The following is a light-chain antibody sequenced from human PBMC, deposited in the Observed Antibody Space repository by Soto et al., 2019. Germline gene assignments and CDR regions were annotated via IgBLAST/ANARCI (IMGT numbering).Light chain of an antibody. V-gene: IGLV2-14*01. Sequence: QSVLTQPASVSGSPGQSITISCTGTSSDVGGYKYVSWYQQHPGKAPKLMIYEVSNRPSGVSNRFSGSKSGNTASLTISGLQAEDEADYYCNSYTSSSTQVFGGGTKLTVL. CDR3: NSYTSSSTQV. CDR1: SSDVGGYKY. CDR2: EVS. J-gene: IGLJ2*01.